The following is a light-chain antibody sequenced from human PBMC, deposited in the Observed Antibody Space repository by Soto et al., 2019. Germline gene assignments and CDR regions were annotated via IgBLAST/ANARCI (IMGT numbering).Light chain of an antibody. CDR1: QSISSY. Sequence: DIQMTQSPSSLSASVGDRVTITCRASQSISSYLNWYQQKPGKAPKLLIYAASTLPSGVPSRFSGSGSGTTFTLASTSLQPEDLATYYCQQSYSFPHTFGQGPKLEIK. V-gene: IGKV1-39*01. J-gene: IGKJ2*01. CDR2: AAS. CDR3: QQSYSFPHT.